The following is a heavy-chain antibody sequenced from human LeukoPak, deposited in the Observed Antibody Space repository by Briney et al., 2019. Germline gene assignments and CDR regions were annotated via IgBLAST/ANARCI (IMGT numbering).Heavy chain of an antibody. J-gene: IGHJ5*02. CDR3: ARDLRGSSWYEGRGNWFDP. Sequence: GGSLRLSCTASGFTFSGHWIHWVRQAPGMGVEWVSSMSSGSSYIYYADSVKGRFTISRDNAKNSLYLQMNSLRAEDTAVYYCARDLRGSSWYEGRGNWFDPWGQGTLVTVSS. V-gene: IGHV3-21*01. CDR2: MSSGSSYI. CDR1: GFTFSGHW. D-gene: IGHD6-13*01.